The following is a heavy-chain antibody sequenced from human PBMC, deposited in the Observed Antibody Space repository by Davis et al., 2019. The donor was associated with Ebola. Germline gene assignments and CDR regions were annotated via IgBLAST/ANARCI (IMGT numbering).Heavy chain of an antibody. J-gene: IGHJ6*04. CDR1: GGTFSSYT. CDR2: MNPNSGNT. D-gene: IGHD6-13*01. V-gene: IGHV1-8*02. Sequence: ASVKVSCKASGGTFSSYTISWVRQATGQGLEWMGWMNPNSGNTGYAQKFQGRVTMTRNTSISTAYMELSSLKSEDTAVYYCARGGPTSAAGTSYDYGMDVWGKGTTVTVSS. CDR3: ARGGPTSAAGTSYDYGMDV.